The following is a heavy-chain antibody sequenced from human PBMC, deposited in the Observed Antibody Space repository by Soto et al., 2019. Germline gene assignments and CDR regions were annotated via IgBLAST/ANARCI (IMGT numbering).Heavy chain of an antibody. J-gene: IGHJ3*01. CDR2: IYSGGST. Sequence: GGSLRLSCAASGFTVSSNYMSWVRQAPGKGLEWVSVIYSGGSTYYADSVKGRFTISRHNSKKTLYLQMNSLRAEDTAVYYGVGTGATGDAFDVWGQGTMVTVSS. V-gene: IGHV3-53*04. CDR3: VGTGATGDAFDV. D-gene: IGHD1-1*01. CDR1: GFTVSSNY.